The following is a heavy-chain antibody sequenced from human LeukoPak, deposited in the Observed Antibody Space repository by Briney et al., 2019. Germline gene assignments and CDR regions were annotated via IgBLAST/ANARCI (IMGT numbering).Heavy chain of an antibody. J-gene: IGHJ4*02. V-gene: IGHV5-51*01. CDR2: IYPGDSDS. D-gene: IGHD6-19*01. CDR3: ARGYGSGHYDY. Sequence: GESLKISCKGSGYSFSSYWIGWVRQMPGKGLEWMGIIYPGDSDSRYSPSFQGQVTISADNSINTAYLQWSSLKASDIAMYYCARGYGSGHYDYWGQGTLVTVSS. CDR1: GYSFSSYW.